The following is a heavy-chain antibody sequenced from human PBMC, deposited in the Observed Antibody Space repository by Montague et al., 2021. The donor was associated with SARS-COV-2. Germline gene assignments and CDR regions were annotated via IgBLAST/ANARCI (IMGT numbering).Heavy chain of an antibody. CDR1: GFSLSTSGMC. V-gene: IGHV2-70*01. Sequence: PALVTPTQTLTLTCTFSGFSLSTSGMCVSWIRQPPGKALEWLALXDWXSYKYYSTSLKTRLTISKDTSKNQVVLTMTNMDPVDTATYYCARIRDYDILTGSYSGFDYWGQGTLVTVSS. CDR2: XDWXSYK. D-gene: IGHD3-9*01. CDR3: ARIRDYDILTGSYSGFDY. J-gene: IGHJ4*02.